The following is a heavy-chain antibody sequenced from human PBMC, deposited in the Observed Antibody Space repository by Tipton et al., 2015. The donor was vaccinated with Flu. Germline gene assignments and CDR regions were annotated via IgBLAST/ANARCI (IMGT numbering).Heavy chain of an antibody. V-gene: IGHV3-33*01. CDR1: GFTFSSYG. CDR2: IWYDGSNK. CDR3: AGAYGSGSYYPADY. D-gene: IGHD3-10*01. Sequence: SLRLSCAASGFTFSSYGMHWVRQAPGKGLEWVAVIWYDGSNKYYADSVKGRFTISRDNSKNTLYLQMNSLRAEDTAVYYCAGAYGSGSYYPADYWGQGTLVTVSS. J-gene: IGHJ4*02.